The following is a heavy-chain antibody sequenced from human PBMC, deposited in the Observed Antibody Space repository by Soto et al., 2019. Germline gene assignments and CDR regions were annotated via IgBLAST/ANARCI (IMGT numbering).Heavy chain of an antibody. V-gene: IGHV4-31*03. CDR2: IYYSGST. Sequence: QVQLQESGPGLVKPSQTLSLTCTVSGGSISSGGYYCSWIRQHPGKGLEWIGYIYYSGSTYYNPSLESRVSISVDTSKNQFSLELSSVTAADTAVYYCALRLGDPGRLYFDYWGQGTLVTVSS. D-gene: IGHD3-16*01. CDR3: ALRLGDPGRLYFDY. CDR1: GGSISSGGYY. J-gene: IGHJ4*02.